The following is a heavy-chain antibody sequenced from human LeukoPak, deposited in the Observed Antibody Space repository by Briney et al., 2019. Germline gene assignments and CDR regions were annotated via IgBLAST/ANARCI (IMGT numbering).Heavy chain of an antibody. D-gene: IGHD2-2*01. CDR2: ISSSGSTI. V-gene: IGHV3-11*01. CDR1: GFTFSDYY. CDR3: ARGYCSSTSCPLNY. Sequence: PGGSLRLSCAASGFTFSDYYMSWIRQAPGKGLEWVSYISSSGSTIYYADPVKGRFTISRDNAKNSLYLQMNSLRAEDTAVYYCARGYCSSTSCPLNYWGQGTLVTVSS. J-gene: IGHJ4*02.